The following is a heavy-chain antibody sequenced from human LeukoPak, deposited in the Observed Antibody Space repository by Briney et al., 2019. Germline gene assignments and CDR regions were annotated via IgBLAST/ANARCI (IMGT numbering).Heavy chain of an antibody. CDR3: ARVYNSGQNDY. D-gene: IGHD6-19*01. CDR1: GFTFSSYA. J-gene: IGHJ4*02. CDR2: ISYDGSNK. V-gene: IGHV3-30-3*01. Sequence: PGGSLRLSCAASGFTFSSYAMHWVRQAPGKGLEWVAVISYDGSNKYYADSVKGRFTISRDNSKNTLYLQMNSLRAEDTALYYCARVYNSGQNDYWGQGTLVTVSS.